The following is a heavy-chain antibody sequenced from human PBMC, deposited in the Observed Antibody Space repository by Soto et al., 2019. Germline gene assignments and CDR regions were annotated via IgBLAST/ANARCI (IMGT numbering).Heavy chain of an antibody. V-gene: IGHV3-23*01. CDR1: GFTFSSYA. J-gene: IGHJ5*02. Sequence: EVQLLESGGGLVQPGGSLRLSCAASGFTFSSYAMSWVRQAPGKGLEWVSAISGSGGSTYYADSVRGRFTISRDNTKNTQYLQMSSLRAEDTAVYYCAKDHRRYYGSGSRGRWFDPWGQGTLVTVSS. CDR3: AKDHRRYYGSGSRGRWFDP. D-gene: IGHD3-10*01. CDR2: ISGSGGST.